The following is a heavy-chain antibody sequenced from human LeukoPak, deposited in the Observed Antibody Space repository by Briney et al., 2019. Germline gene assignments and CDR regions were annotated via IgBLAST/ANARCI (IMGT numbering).Heavy chain of an antibody. CDR3: AQWLVRKDAFDI. CDR2: ISYDGSNK. J-gene: IGHJ3*02. V-gene: IGHV3-30*03. D-gene: IGHD6-19*01. CDR1: GFTFSSYG. Sequence: QSGGSLRLSCAASGFTFSSYGMHWVRQAPGKGLEWVAVISYDGSNKYYADSVKGRFTISRDNSKNTPYLQMNSLRAEDTAVYYCAQWLVRKDAFDIWGQGTMVTVSS.